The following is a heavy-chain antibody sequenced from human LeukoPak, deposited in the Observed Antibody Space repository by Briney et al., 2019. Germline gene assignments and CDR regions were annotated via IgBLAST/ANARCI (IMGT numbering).Heavy chain of an antibody. CDR3: ARDVQYDILTDWEAHYLDY. Sequence: GGSLRLSCAASGFTFSSYSMNWVRQAPGKGLEWVSSISSSSNYIYYADSVKGRFTISRDNAKNSLNLQMNSLRAEDTAIYYCARDVQYDILTDWEAHYLDYWGQGTLVTVSS. J-gene: IGHJ4*02. D-gene: IGHD3-9*01. CDR2: ISSSSNYI. CDR1: GFTFSSYS. V-gene: IGHV3-21*04.